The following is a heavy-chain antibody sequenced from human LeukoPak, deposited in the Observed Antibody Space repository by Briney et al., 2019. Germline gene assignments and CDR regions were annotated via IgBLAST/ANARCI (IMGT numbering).Heavy chain of an antibody. V-gene: IGHV3-23*01. Sequence: GGSLRLSCAASGFTFSNYAMGWVRQAPGKGLEWVSGIGGSGGMTYYADSVKGRFTISKDNSKNTLYLEMNSLRVEDTAIYYCAKWGGDSGAEQWLVLDYWGQGTLVTVSS. D-gene: IGHD6-19*01. CDR1: GFTFSNYA. CDR3: AKWGGDSGAEQWLVLDY. CDR2: IGGSGGMT. J-gene: IGHJ4*02.